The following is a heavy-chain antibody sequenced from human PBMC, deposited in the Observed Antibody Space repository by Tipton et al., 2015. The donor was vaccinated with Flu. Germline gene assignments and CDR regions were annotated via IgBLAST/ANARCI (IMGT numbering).Heavy chain of an antibody. V-gene: IGHV4-4*07. Sequence: TLSLTCTVSGGSISSYYWSWIRQPAGKGLEWIGRIYTSGSTNYNPSLKSRVTMSVDTSKNQFSLTLTSVSAADTAVYYCAKSGSYLEYLQHWGQGTLVTVSS. D-gene: IGHD1-26*01. CDR2: IYTSGST. CDR3: AKSGSYLEYLQH. J-gene: IGHJ1*01. CDR1: GGSISSYY.